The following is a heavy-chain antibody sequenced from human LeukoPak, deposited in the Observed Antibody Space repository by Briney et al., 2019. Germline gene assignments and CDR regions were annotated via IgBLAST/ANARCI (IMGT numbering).Heavy chain of an antibody. CDR1: GGSISSYY. CDR3: ARVHGYCSSTSCYNWFDP. J-gene: IGHJ5*02. V-gene: IGHV4-59*01. D-gene: IGHD2-2*01. CDR2: IYYSGST. Sequence: SETLSLTXTVSGGSISSYYWSWIRQPPGKGLEWIGYIYYSGSTNYNPSLKSRVTISVDTSKNQFSLKLSSVTAADTAAYYCARVHGYCSSTSCYNWFDPWGQGTLVTVSS.